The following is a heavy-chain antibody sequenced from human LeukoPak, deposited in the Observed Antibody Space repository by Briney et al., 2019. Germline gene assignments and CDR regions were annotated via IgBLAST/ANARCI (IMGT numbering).Heavy chain of an antibody. CDR1: GVPISSIYW. V-gene: IGHV4-4*02. CDR3: AGAYCGGDCYSGRAFDI. J-gene: IGHJ3*02. CDR2: VYHSVST. Sequence: SETLSLTCAVSGVPISSIYWWSWVRQPPGKGLEWIGEVYHSVSTNYYPSLKSRVTISIEKSKNQFSLKLSSVTAADTAVYYCAGAYCGGDCYSGRAFDIWGQGTMVTVSS. D-gene: IGHD2-21*02.